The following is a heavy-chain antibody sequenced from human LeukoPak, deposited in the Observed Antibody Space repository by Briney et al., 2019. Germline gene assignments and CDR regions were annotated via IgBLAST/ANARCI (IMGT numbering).Heavy chain of an antibody. CDR3: AIVLGWYYYYYMDV. Sequence: GASVNVSCKASGYTFTSYDINWVRQATGQGLEWMGWMNPNSGNTGYAQKFQGRVTMTRNTSISTAYMELSSLRSEDTAVYYCAIVLGWYYYYYMDVWGKGTTVTVSS. V-gene: IGHV1-8*01. J-gene: IGHJ6*03. CDR1: GYTFTSYD. D-gene: IGHD3-3*02. CDR2: MNPNSGNT.